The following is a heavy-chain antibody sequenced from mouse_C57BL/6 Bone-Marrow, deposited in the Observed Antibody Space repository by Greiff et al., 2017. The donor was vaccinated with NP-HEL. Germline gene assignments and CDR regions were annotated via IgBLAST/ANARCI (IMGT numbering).Heavy chain of an antibody. CDR3: ARGYPTRYYAMDY. CDR1: GYTFTDYY. V-gene: IGHV1-19*01. CDR2: INPYNGGT. J-gene: IGHJ4*01. D-gene: IGHD2-2*01. Sequence: VQLKQSGPVLVKPGASVKMSCKASGYTFTDYYMNWVKQSHGKSLEWIGVINPYNGGTSYNQKFKGKATLTVDKSSSTAYMELNSLTSEDSAVYYCARGYPTRYYAMDYWGQGTSVTVSS.